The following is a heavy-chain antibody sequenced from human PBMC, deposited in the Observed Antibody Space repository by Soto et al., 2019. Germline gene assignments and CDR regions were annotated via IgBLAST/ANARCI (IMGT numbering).Heavy chain of an antibody. CDR2: MYNTGST. D-gene: IGHD2-21*02. J-gene: IGHJ6*02. CDR1: GNSIGSYY. V-gene: IGHV4-59*01. Sequence: SETLSLTCTVSGNSIGSYYWSWIRQPPGKGLEWIGYMYNTGSTIYNPSLKSRVTISVDTSKNQFSLKLNSVTAEDTAVYYCARDLWGYCGADCYPLDVWGQGTTVTVSS. CDR3: ARDLWGYCGADCYPLDV.